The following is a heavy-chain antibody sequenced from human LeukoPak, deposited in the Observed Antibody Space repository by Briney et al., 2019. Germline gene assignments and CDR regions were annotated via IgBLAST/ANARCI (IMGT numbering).Heavy chain of an antibody. Sequence: SYSMNIYYADSVKGRFTISRDNAKNSLYLQMNSLRAEDTAVYYCARSGTDAFDIWGQGTMVTVSS. J-gene: IGHJ3*02. CDR3: ARSGTDAFDI. CDR2: SYSMNI. V-gene: IGHV3-21*01.